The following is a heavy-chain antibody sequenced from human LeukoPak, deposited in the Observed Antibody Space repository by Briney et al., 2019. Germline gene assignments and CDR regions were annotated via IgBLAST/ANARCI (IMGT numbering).Heavy chain of an antibody. J-gene: IGHJ4*02. Sequence: GGSLRLSCVASGLTFSTHTMNWVRQAPGKGLEWVGFIRSKIYGGTPEYAASVKGRFTISRDDSKGIAYLQMNSLKTEDTAVYYCTRDQTPYYWGQGTLVTVSS. CDR1: GLTFSTHT. CDR2: IRSKIYGGTP. CDR3: TRDQTPYY. V-gene: IGHV3-49*04.